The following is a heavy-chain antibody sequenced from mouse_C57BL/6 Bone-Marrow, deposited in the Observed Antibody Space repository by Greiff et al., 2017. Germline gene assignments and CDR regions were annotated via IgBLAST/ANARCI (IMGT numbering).Heavy chain of an antibody. CDR1: GYTFTDYY. J-gene: IGHJ4*01. D-gene: IGHD2-2*01. V-gene: IGHV1-76*01. Sequence: VQLQQSGAELVRPGASVKLSCKASGYTFTDYYINWVKQRPGQGLEWIARIYPGSGNTYYNEKFKGKATLTAEKSSSTAYMQLSSLTSEDSAVYFCARESRWLRRLYYAMDYWGQGTSVTVSS. CDR3: ARESRWLRRLYYAMDY. CDR2: IYPGSGNT.